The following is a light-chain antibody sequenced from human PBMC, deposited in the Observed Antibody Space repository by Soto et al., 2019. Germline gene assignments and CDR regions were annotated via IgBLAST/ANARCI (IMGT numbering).Light chain of an antibody. CDR2: GAS. J-gene: IGKJ1*01. CDR1: QSVSSN. V-gene: IGKV3D-15*01. Sequence: EIVMTQSPATVSVSPVEIATLSCRASQSVSSNLAWYQQKPGQAPRLLIYGASTRATGIPDRFSASGSGTDFTLTISRLEPEDFAVYYCQQYSMAPLTFGQGTKVDI. CDR3: QQYSMAPLT.